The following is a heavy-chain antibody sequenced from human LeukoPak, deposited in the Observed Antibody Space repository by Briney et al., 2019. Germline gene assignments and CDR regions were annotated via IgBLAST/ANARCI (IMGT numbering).Heavy chain of an antibody. Sequence: GGSLRLSCAVSGFTFGNSAMSWVRQAPGKGLELISGISASGHYTYTADSLKGRFTISRDNSKNTLYLQMNNLRAEDTALYYCAKDGSWGDYQFYFYIDVWGNGTTVTVSS. CDR3: AKDGSWGDYQFYFYIDV. CDR1: GFTFGNSA. V-gene: IGHV3-23*01. D-gene: IGHD3-16*01. J-gene: IGHJ6*03. CDR2: ISASGHYT.